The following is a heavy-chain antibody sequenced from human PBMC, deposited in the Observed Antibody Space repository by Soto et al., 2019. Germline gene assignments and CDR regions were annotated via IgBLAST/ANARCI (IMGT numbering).Heavy chain of an antibody. CDR3: ARGFDYRRVY. V-gene: IGHV4-4*01. Sequence: SETLSLTCAVSGGSISTNNWWSWVRQPPGKGLEWIGEIHHSGRTNYIQSLKGRVTMSLDKSNNQLSLKLSSVTAADTAVYCCARGFDYRRVYWGQGTPVTVSS. J-gene: IGHJ4*02. CDR1: GGSISTNNW. CDR2: IHHSGRT. D-gene: IGHD3-16*01.